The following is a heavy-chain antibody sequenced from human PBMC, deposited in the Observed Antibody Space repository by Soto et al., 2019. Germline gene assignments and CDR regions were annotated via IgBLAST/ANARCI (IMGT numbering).Heavy chain of an antibody. Sequence: GESLKISCKGSGYSFTSYWISWVRQMPGKGLEWMGRIDPSDSYTNYSPSFQGHVTISADKSISTAYLQWSSLKASDTAMYYCARHRGSIVGATGEYGMDVWGQGXTVTVYS. CDR2: IDPSDSYT. CDR3: ARHRGSIVGATGEYGMDV. J-gene: IGHJ6*02. CDR1: GYSFTSYW. V-gene: IGHV5-10-1*01. D-gene: IGHD1-26*01.